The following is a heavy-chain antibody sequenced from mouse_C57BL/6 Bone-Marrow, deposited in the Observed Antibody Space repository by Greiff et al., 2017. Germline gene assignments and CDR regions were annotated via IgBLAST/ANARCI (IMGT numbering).Heavy chain of an antibody. J-gene: IGHJ2*01. Sequence: VQLKESGPELVKPGASVKIPCKASGYTFTDYNMDWVKQSHGKSLEWIGDINPNNGGTIYNQKFKGKATLTVDKSSSTAYMELRSLTSEDTAVYYCARSGYYGSPFDYWGQGTTLTVSS. D-gene: IGHD1-1*01. CDR2: INPNNGGT. V-gene: IGHV1-18*01. CDR3: ARSGYYGSPFDY. CDR1: GYTFTDYN.